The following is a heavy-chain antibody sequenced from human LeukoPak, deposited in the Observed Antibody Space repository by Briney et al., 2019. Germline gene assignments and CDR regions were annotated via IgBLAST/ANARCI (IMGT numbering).Heavy chain of an antibody. J-gene: IGHJ5*02. CDR1: GFTFSSYA. V-gene: IGHV3-23*01. CDR3: AKDQGPLWFENWFDP. CDR2: ISGSGGST. D-gene: IGHD3-10*01. Sequence: PGGSLRLSCAASGFTFSSYAMSWVRQAPGKGLEWVSAISGSGGSTYYADSVKGRFTISRDNSKNTLYLQMNSLRAEDTAVYYCAKDQGPLWFENWFDPGGQGTLVTVSS.